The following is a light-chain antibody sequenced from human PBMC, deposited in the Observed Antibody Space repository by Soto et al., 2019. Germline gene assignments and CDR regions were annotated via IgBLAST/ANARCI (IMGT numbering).Light chain of an antibody. J-gene: IGKJ5*01. CDR3: QQIKSYPIT. Sequence: DIQLTQSPSFLSASVGDRVTITCRASQGISSYLAWYQKKPGKAPKVLIYGASTLQSGVPSRFSGSGSGTEFPLTISSLEPEDFAPYYCQQIKSYPITFGQGTRLEIK. V-gene: IGKV1-9*01. CDR1: QGISSY. CDR2: GAS.